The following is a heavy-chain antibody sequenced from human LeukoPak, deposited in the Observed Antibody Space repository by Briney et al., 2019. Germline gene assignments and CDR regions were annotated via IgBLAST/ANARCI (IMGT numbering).Heavy chain of an antibody. CDR3: ARARYSGYDSFHFDY. Sequence: GGSLRLSCAASGFTFSSYAMHWVRQAPGKGLEWVAVISYDGGNKYYADSVKGRFTISRDNSKNTLYLQMNSLRAEDTAVYYCARARYSGYDSFHFDYWGQGTLVTVSS. J-gene: IGHJ4*02. CDR1: GFTFSSYA. D-gene: IGHD5-12*01. CDR2: ISYDGGNK. V-gene: IGHV3-30-3*01.